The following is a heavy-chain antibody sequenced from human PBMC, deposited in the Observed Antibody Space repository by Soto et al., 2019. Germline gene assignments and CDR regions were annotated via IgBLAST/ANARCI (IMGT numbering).Heavy chain of an antibody. Sequence: PSETLSLTCTVSGGSISSYYWSWIRQPPGKGLEWIGYIYYSGSTNYNPSLKSRVTISVDTSKNQFSLKLSSVTAADTAMYYCARPYSSSRYGTFADPTENYFDYWGRGTLVTVSS. D-gene: IGHD6-13*01. CDR2: IYYSGST. J-gene: IGHJ4*02. V-gene: IGHV4-59*08. CDR3: ARPYSSSRYGTFADPTENYFDY. CDR1: GGSISSYY.